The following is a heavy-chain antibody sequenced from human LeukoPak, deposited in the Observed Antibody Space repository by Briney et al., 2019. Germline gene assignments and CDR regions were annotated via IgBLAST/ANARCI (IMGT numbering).Heavy chain of an antibody. D-gene: IGHD3-10*01. CDR1: GYTFNDYY. CDR2: INPNSDDT. V-gene: IGHV1-2*02. J-gene: IGHJ5*02. Sequence: ASLKVSCKTSGYTFNDYYVHWVRQDPGQGLEWIGWINPNSDDTNYAQKFQGRVTMTRDTSINTAYMELSRLTSDDTALYYCARALVRRLIMTPGSPWGQGTLVTVSS. CDR3: ARALVRRLIMTPGSP.